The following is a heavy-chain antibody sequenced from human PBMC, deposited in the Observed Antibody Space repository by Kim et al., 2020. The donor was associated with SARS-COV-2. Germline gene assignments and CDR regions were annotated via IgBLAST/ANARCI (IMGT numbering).Heavy chain of an antibody. Sequence: KFYVDSVAGRFPVSRDNVKNSVYLQMDGLRPEDTAVYYCARDDGFRSIDHWGQGILVTVSS. D-gene: IGHD6-25*01. V-gene: IGHV3-7*01. CDR2: K. CDR3: ARDDGFRSIDH. J-gene: IGHJ4*02.